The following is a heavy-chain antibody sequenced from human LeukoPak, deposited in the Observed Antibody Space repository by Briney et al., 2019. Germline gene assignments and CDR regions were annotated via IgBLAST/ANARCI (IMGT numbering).Heavy chain of an antibody. J-gene: IGHJ4*02. CDR3: ARSSESYDSSGYYSYYFDY. Sequence: AETLSLTCTVSGDSINSYQWTWIRQPPGKGLEWIGYIHYSGSTNYNPSLKSRVTISVDTSKNQFSLKLSSVTAADTAVYYCARSSESYDSSGYYSYYFDYWGQGTLVTVSS. CDR2: IHYSGST. V-gene: IGHV4-59*01. CDR1: GDSINSYQ. D-gene: IGHD3-22*01.